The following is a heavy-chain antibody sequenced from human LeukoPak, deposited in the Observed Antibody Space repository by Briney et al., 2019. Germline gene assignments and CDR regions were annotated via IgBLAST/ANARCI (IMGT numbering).Heavy chain of an antibody. Sequence: GGSLRLSCAASGFTFSSYWMSWVRQAPGKGLEWVANIKQDGSEKYYADSVKGRFTISRDNAKNSLYLQMNSLRAEDTAVYYCARDSGPYYYYGMDVWGQGTTVTVSS. V-gene: IGHV3-7*01. CDR1: GFTFSSYW. D-gene: IGHD1-1*01. J-gene: IGHJ6*02. CDR3: ARDSGPYYYYGMDV. CDR2: IKQDGSEK.